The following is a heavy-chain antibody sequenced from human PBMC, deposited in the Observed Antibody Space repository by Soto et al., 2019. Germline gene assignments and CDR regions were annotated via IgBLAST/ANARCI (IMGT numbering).Heavy chain of an antibody. V-gene: IGHV3-33*01. CDR3: ARDLEVVAANYYYGMDV. CDR1: GITLSSYG. Sequence: PGGSLRLSLAASGITLSSYGMHWVRQAPGKGLEWVAVIWYDGSNKYYADSVKGGFTTSRDNSKNTLYLQMSSLRAEDTAVYYCARDLEVVAANYYYGMDVWGQGTTVTVSS. J-gene: IGHJ6*02. D-gene: IGHD2-21*01. CDR2: IWYDGSNK.